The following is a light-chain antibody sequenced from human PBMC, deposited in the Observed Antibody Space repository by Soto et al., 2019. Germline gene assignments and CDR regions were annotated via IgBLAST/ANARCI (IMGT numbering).Light chain of an antibody. J-gene: IGKJ1*01. Sequence: EIGVTQSPGTLSLSTGERATLSFRDSQSSSYLAWYQQKPGQAPRLLIYGASTRATGIPDRFSGSGSGTDFNLTISVLEPEDLAVYCRQQDGSPPWTFGQGTKVDTK. V-gene: IGKV3-20*01. CDR2: GAS. CDR1: QSSSY. CDR3: QQDGSPPWT.